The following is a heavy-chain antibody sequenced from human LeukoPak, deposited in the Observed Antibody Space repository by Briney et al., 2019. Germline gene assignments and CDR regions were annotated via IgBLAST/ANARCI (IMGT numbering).Heavy chain of an antibody. V-gene: IGHV3-23*01. Sequence: GGSLRLSCAASGFTFSGYSMSWVRQAPGKGLEWVSAISVSGGSTYYADSVKGRFTISRDNSKNTLYLQMNILRAEDTAVYYCAEQYCSGGSCYSYWGQGTLVTVSS. CDR3: AEQYCSGGSCYSY. CDR1: GFTFSGYS. CDR2: ISVSGGST. J-gene: IGHJ4*02. D-gene: IGHD2-15*01.